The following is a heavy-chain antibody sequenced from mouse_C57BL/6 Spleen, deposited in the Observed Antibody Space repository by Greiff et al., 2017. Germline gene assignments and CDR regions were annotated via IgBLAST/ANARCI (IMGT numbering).Heavy chain of an antibody. D-gene: IGHD2-3*01. CDR2: INPYNGGT. CDR3: ASSARWYYFDY. Sequence: EVQLQQSGPELVKPGASVKISCKASGYTFTDYYMNWVKQSHGKSLEWIGDINPYNGGTSYNQKFKGKATLTVDKSSSTAYMELRSLTSEDSAVYYCASSARWYYFDYWGQGTTLTVSS. CDR1: GYTFTDYY. V-gene: IGHV1-26*01. J-gene: IGHJ2*01.